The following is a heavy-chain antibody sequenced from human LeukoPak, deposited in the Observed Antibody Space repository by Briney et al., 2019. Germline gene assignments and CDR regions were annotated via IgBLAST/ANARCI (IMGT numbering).Heavy chain of an antibody. D-gene: IGHD3-16*02. V-gene: IGHV3-74*01. CDR1: GFTFSSYS. J-gene: IGHJ4*02. CDR2: INSDGSST. Sequence: PGGSLRLSCAASGFTFSSYSMNWVRQAPGKGLVWVSRINSDGSSTSYADSVKGRFTISRDNAKNTLYLQMNSLRAEDTAVYYCASAGLIFSGSYRGIDYWGQGTLVTVSS. CDR3: ASAGLIFSGSYRGIDY.